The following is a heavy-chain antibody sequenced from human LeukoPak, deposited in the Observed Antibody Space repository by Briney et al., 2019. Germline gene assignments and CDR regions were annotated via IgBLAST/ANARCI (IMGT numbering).Heavy chain of an antibody. V-gene: IGHV1-69*13. CDR1: GGTFSSYA. J-gene: IGHJ4*02. CDR2: IIPIFGTA. CDR3: ARDSHDYTSS. Sequence: ASVKVSCKASGGTFSSYAISWVRQAPGQGLEWMGGIIPIFGTASYAQKFQGRVTITADESTSTAYMELSSLRSEDTAVYYCARDSHDYTSSWGQGTLVTVSS. D-gene: IGHD2-2*02.